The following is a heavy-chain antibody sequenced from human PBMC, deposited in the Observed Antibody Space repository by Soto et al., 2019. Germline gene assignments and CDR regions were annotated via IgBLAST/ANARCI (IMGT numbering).Heavy chain of an antibody. Sequence: ASVKGSCKASGGTLSGDAVGWVRQAPGQGLEWMGGIIPIFGTANYAQKFQGRVPITADESTSTAYLELSSLRSEDTAVYYCASVREKEQWRVPGIYGYAFDIWGQGTMVTVSS. D-gene: IGHD6-19*01. CDR1: GGTLSGDA. CDR2: IIPIFGTA. CDR3: ASVREKEQWRVPGIYGYAFDI. J-gene: IGHJ3*02. V-gene: IGHV1-69*13.